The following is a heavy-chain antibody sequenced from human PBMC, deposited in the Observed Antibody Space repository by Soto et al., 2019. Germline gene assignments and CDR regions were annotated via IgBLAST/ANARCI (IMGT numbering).Heavy chain of an antibody. D-gene: IGHD3-3*01. CDR2: TYYRSKWYN. CDR3: ARGLKLFRVVFCAFDI. CDR1: VDSVSSNSAA. Sequence: SETLSLTCAISVDSVSSNSAAWNWISQSPSRGLEWLGRTYYRSKWYNDYAVSVKSRITINPDTSKNQFSLQLNSVTPEDTAVYYCARGLKLFRVVFCAFDIWGQGTMFSVSS. J-gene: IGHJ3*02. V-gene: IGHV6-1*01.